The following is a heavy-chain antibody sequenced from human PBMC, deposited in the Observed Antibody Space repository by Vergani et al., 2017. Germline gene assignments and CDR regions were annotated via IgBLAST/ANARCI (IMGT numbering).Heavy chain of an antibody. J-gene: IGHJ6*02. V-gene: IGHV3-7*03. CDR2: IKQDGSEK. Sequence: EVQLVESGGGLVQPGGSLRLSCAASGFTFSSYWMSWVRQAPGKGLEWVANIKQDGSEKYYVDSVKGRFTISRDNAKNSLYLQMNSLRAEDTAVYYCARDGDCSGGSCYFPGMDVWGQGTTVTVSS. CDR3: ARDGDCSGGSCYFPGMDV. D-gene: IGHD2-15*01. CDR1: GFTFSSYW.